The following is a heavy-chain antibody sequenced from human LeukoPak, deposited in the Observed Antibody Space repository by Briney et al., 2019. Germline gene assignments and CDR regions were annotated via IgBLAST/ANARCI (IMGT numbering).Heavy chain of an antibody. D-gene: IGHD6-6*01. CDR3: ARDGPSIATMWGGYYFDF. CDR2: ISSSSSTI. CDR1: GFTFSSYS. V-gene: IGHV3-48*01. Sequence: GGSLRLSCAASGFTFSSYSMNWVRQAPGKGLEWVSYISSSSSTIYYADSVKGRFTISRDNAKNSLHLQMNSLRAEDTAVYYCARDGPSIATMWGGYYFDFWGHGTLVTVSS. J-gene: IGHJ4*01.